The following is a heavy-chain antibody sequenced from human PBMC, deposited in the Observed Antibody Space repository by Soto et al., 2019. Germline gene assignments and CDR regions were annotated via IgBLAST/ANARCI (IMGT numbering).Heavy chain of an antibody. V-gene: IGHV4-34*01. CDR2: INHSGST. CDR1: GGSFSGDY. Sequence: QVQLQQWGAGLLKPSETLSLTCAVYGGSFSGDYWSWIRQPPGKGLEWIGEINHSGSTNYNPSLKRRVTISVDPPKNQFSLKLSSVTAADTAVYYCARGLRYCSSTSCYSYPYYYYGMDVWGQGTTVTVSS. CDR3: ARGLRYCSSTSCYSYPYYYYGMDV. D-gene: IGHD2-2*02. J-gene: IGHJ6*02.